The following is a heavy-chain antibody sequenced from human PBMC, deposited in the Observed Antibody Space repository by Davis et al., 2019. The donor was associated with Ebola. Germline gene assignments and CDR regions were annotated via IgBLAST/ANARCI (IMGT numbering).Heavy chain of an antibody. V-gene: IGHV3-23*01. Sequence: GGSLRLSCAASGFTFSGFSMNWVRQAPGKGLEWVSTLGTSADTYYADSVKGRFTISRDNSKNTLYLQMNGLRVEDTAIYYCAKDTSNIWFDIWGQGTMVTVSS. CDR3: AKDTSNIWFDI. CDR2: LGTSADT. D-gene: IGHD1-26*01. CDR1: GFTFSGFS. J-gene: IGHJ3*02.